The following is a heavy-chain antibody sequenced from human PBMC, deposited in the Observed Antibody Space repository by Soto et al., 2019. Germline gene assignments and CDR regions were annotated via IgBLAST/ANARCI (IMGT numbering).Heavy chain of an antibody. V-gene: IGHV1-69*12. J-gene: IGHJ6*01. D-gene: IGHD3-3*02. CDR3: ARDKDRQQLGGNYYYIMDV. CDR1: GGTFRTSA. CDR2: IMPVFSTP. Sequence: QVQLVQSGAEVKKPGSSVKVSCKTSGGTFRTSAISWVRQAPGQGLEWMGGIMPVFSTPDYAQKFQGRVTITADEYTATAYMELSSLRSEDTDVYYCARDKDRQQLGGNYYYIMDVWGQGTTVTVSS.